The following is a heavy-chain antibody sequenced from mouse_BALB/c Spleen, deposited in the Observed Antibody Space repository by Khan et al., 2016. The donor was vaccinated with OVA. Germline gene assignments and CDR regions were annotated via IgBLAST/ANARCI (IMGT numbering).Heavy chain of an antibody. Sequence: QIQLVQSGPELKKPGETVRISCKASGYTFTNYGMNWVKQAPGKGLKWMGWINTNTGEPTFAEEFKERFAFSLETSASTAYLQINNLKHEDTATYFCARGDYMYGSWFAYWGQGTLVTVSA. V-gene: IGHV9-3*02. CDR1: GYTFTNYG. J-gene: IGHJ3*01. CDR3: ARGDYMYGSWFAY. D-gene: IGHD2-14*01. CDR2: INTNTGEP.